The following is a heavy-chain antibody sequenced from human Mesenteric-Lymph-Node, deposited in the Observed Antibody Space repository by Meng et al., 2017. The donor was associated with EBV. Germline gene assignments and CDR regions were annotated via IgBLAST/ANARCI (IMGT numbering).Heavy chain of an antibody. Sequence: GPAPGWVQPLRAPPLPCAVPGDSSSIGRWCGWVRQPPGKGLEWIGEISHSGRTTYNPSLKSRVTISADKSKNQFSLKLNSVTAADTAVYYCARSPGWYSLDYWGQGTLVTVSS. J-gene: IGHJ4*02. CDR2: ISHSGRT. CDR1: GDSSSIGRW. V-gene: IGHV4-4*03. CDR3: ARSPGWYSLDY. D-gene: IGHD6-19*01.